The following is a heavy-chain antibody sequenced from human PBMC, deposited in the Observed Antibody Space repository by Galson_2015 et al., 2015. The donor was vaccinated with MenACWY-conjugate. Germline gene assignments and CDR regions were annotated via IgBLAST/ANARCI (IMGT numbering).Heavy chain of an antibody. CDR2: IIPIFGRT. J-gene: IGHJ6*03. D-gene: IGHD4-11*01. Sequence: SVKVSCKASGGTFTSYRISWARQAPGQGLEWMGQIIPIFGRTNYAQKFQGRVTITADKSTSTAYLELSSLRSDDTAVYYCAIHSNHPEKGSLYLDGWGKGTTVTVSS. V-gene: IGHV1-69*06. CDR1: GGTFTSYR. CDR3: AIHSNHPEKGSLYLDG.